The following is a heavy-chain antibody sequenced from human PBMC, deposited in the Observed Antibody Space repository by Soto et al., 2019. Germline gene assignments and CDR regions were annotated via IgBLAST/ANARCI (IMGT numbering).Heavy chain of an antibody. CDR1: GFTFSSYG. CDR3: AKGEQWLVL. Sequence: LRLSCAASGFTFSSYGMHWVRQAPGKGLEWVAVISYDGSNKYYADSVKGRFTISRDNSKNTLYLQMNSLRAEDTAVYYCAKGEQWLVLWGQGTLVTVSS. D-gene: IGHD6-19*01. V-gene: IGHV3-30*18. J-gene: IGHJ4*02. CDR2: ISYDGSNK.